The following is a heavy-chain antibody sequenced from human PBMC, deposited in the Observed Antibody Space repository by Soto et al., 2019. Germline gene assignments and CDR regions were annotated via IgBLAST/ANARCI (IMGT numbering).Heavy chain of an antibody. Sequence: QVQLVESGGGVVQPGRSLRLSCAASGFTFSSYGMHWVRQAPGKGLEWVAVIWYDGSNKHYADSVKGRFTISRDNSKNTLYVQMNSLRAVDTAVYFCARDLFGAEDYWGQGTLVTVSS. CDR1: GFTFSSYG. CDR3: ARDLFGAEDY. V-gene: IGHV3-33*01. D-gene: IGHD3-10*01. CDR2: IWYDGSNK. J-gene: IGHJ4*02.